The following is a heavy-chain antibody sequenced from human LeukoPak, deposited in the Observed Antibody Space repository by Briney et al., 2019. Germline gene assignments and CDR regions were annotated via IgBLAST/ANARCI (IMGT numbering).Heavy chain of an antibody. CDR2: TYYRSKWYN. Sequence: SQTLSLTCAISGDSVPSNGAAWNWIRRSPPRGLEGLGRTYYRSKWYNDYAVSVRGRITINPDTSKNQFSLQLASVTPEDTAVYYCVRDGEGGLDYFDHWGQGTLVTVSS. D-gene: IGHD3-16*01. V-gene: IGHV6-1*01. CDR1: GDSVPSNGAA. J-gene: IGHJ4*02. CDR3: VRDGEGGLDYFDH.